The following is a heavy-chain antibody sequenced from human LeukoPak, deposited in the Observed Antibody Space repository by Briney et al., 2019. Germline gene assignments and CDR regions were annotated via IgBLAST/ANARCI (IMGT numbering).Heavy chain of an antibody. V-gene: IGHV3-23*01. CDR3: AKGVPSCSTTSCYADY. CDR1: GFTFSSHA. Sequence: GGSLRLSCAASGFTFSSHAMGWVRQAPGKRLEWVSAISGSGGSTYYADSVKGRFTISRDNSKNTLYLQTNSLRAEDTAVYYCAKGVPSCSTTSCYADYWGQGTLVTVSS. J-gene: IGHJ4*02. D-gene: IGHD2-2*01. CDR2: ISGSGGST.